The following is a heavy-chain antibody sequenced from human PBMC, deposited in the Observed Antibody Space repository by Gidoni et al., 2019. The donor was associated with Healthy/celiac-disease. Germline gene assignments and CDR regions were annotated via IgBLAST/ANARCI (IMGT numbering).Heavy chain of an antibody. CDR1: GCTFSSYG. CDR3: ARGHCSGGSCYFDY. J-gene: IGHJ4*02. D-gene: IGHD2-15*01. Sequence: QVQLVESGGGVVQPGRSLRLSCAASGCTFSSYGMHWVRQAPGKGLEWVAFIWYDGSNKYYADSVKGRFTISRDNSKNTLYLQMNSLRAEDTAVYYCARGHCSGGSCYFDYWGQGTLVTVSS. CDR2: IWYDGSNK. V-gene: IGHV3-33*01.